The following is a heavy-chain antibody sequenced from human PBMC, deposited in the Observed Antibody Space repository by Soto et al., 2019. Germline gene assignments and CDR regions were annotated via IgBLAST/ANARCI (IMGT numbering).Heavy chain of an antibody. V-gene: IGHV4-59*08. D-gene: IGHD3-10*01. Sequence: SETLSLTCTVSGGSIITGNSISSYFWSWIRQPPGKGLERIGYIYYTGSTNYNPSLKSRVTISLDTSKNQYSLRLTSVTAADTAVYFCARRVRGGSEYFDYWGQGTLVTVSS. CDR2: IYYTGST. J-gene: IGHJ4*02. CDR3: ARRVRGGSEYFDY. CDR1: GGSIITGNSISSYF.